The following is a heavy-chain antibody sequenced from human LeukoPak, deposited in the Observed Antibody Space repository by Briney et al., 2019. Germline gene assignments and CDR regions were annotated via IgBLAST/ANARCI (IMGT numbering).Heavy chain of an antibody. D-gene: IGHD3-22*01. V-gene: IGHV3-48*01. CDR3: ARSGYYSDSSGFYYPHDY. J-gene: IGHJ4*02. CDR1: GFTFSTYR. Sequence: GGSLRLSCAASGFTFSTYRMNWVRQAPGKGLEWVSYISGSSSNIYYADSVKGRFTISRDNAKNSLYLQMNSLRAEDTAVYYCARSGYYSDSSGFYYPHDYWGQGTLVTVSS. CDR2: ISGSSSNI.